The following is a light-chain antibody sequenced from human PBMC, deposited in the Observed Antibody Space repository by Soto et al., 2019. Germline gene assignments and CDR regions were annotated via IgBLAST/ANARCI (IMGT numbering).Light chain of an antibody. CDR1: ESVSSN. CDR3: QKYGSSPAT. J-gene: IGKJ1*01. Sequence: EIIMAQSPASLSVSPGEGATLSCRASESVSSNLAWYQQRPGQGPRLLIYGASTRATGIPPRFTGSGSGTDFTLSVSRLEPEDFAVYFCQKYGSSPATFGQGTKVDIK. V-gene: IGKV3-20*01. CDR2: GAS.